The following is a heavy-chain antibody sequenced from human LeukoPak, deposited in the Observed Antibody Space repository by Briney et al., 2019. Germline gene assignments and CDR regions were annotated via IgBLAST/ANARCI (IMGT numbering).Heavy chain of an antibody. D-gene: IGHD5-18*01. CDR2: ISDDGSNK. Sequence: GRSLRLSCAASGFTFSAYGMHWVRQAPGKGLEWVAVISDDGSNKYYADSVKGRFTISRENSKNTLYLQMNSLRLEDTALYYCAKDADTATIIYWYFDLWGRGTLVTVSS. J-gene: IGHJ2*01. CDR3: AKDADTATIIYWYFDL. V-gene: IGHV3-30*18. CDR1: GFTFSAYG.